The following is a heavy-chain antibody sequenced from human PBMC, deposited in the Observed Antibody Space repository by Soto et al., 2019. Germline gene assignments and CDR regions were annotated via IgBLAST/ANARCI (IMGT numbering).Heavy chain of an antibody. D-gene: IGHD6-19*01. CDR2: IYPSDSDT. J-gene: IGHJ4*02. CDR3: ANSGWLANY. V-gene: IGHV5-51*01. CDR1: GYNFAGYW. Sequence: PGESLKISCKGSGYNFAGYWIAWVRQMPGKGLELMGIIYPSDSDTRYRPSFQGRFTISRDNSKNTLYLQMNSLRAEDTAVYYCANSGWLANYWGQGTLVTVSS.